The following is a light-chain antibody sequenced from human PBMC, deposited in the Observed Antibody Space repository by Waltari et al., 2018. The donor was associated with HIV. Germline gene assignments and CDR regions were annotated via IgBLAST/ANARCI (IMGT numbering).Light chain of an antibody. CDR3: QAWDSGTEV. V-gene: IGLV3-21*02. CDR2: DDR. J-gene: IGLJ2*01. CDR1: NIGSKS. Sequence: SYDLTQPPSVSVAPGQTARITCGGNNIGSKSVHWYQLRPGQAPVLVVYDDRDRPSGIPGRFSGSTSGNTATLTIGGTQTMDEADYYCQAWDSGTEVFGGGTKLTVL.